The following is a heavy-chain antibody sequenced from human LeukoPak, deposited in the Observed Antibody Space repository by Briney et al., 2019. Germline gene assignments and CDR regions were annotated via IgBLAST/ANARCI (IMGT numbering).Heavy chain of an antibody. CDR3: ARGRPYGYSYGQDFDY. CDR2: MNPNSGNT. J-gene: IGHJ4*02. D-gene: IGHD5-18*01. V-gene: IGHV1-8*01. Sequence: ASVKVSCKASGYTFTSYDINWVRQATGQGLEWMGWMNPNSGNTGYAQKFQGRVTMTRNTSISTAYMELSSLRSEDTAVYYCARGRPYGYSYGQDFDYWGQGTLVTVSS. CDR1: GYTFTSYD.